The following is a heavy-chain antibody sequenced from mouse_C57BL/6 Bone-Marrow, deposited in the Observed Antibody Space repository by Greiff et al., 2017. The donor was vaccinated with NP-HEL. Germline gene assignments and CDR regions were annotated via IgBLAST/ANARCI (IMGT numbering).Heavy chain of an antibody. CDR3: ARRRTGTSWFAC. CDR2: ISNGGGCT. CDR1: GFTFSDYY. D-gene: IGHD4-1*01. J-gene: IGHJ3*01. Sequence: EVKLMEPGGGLVQPGGSLKLSCAASGFTFSDYYMYWVRQTPEKRLEWVAYISNGGGCTYYQNTVKGRFTISRDNAKNTLYLQMSRLKSEDTAMYCGARRRTGTSWFACWGPRTLVTVYA. V-gene: IGHV5-12*01.